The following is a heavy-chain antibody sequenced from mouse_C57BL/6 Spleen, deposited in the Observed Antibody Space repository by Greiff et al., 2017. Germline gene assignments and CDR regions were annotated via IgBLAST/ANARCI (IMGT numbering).Heavy chain of an antibody. V-gene: IGHV2-9-1*01. CDR2: IWTGGGT. D-gene: IGHD2-1*01. J-gene: IGHJ4*01. CDR3: ARTDGNYLYYAMDY. CDR1: GFSLTSYA. Sequence: VQLVESGPGLVAPSQSLSITCTVSGFSLTSYAISWVRQPPGKGLEWLGVIWTGGGTNYNSALKSRLSISKDNSKSQVFLKMNSLQTDDTARYYCARTDGNYLYYAMDYWGQGTSVTVSS.